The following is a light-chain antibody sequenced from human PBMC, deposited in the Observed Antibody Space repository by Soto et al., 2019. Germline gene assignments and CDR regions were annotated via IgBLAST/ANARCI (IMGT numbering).Light chain of an antibody. V-gene: IGKV1-9*01. CDR2: GAS. Sequence: IQLTQSPSSLSASVGDRVTITCRASQAISSYLAWYQQKPGRAPNLLIYGASTLQSGVPSRFSGSGSGTDFSLTISSLQPEDFATYYCQQRNSYPRTFGQGTKVEFK. CDR3: QQRNSYPRT. J-gene: IGKJ1*01. CDR1: QAISSY.